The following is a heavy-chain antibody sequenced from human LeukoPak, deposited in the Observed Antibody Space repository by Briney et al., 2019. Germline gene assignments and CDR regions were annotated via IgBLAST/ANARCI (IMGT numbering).Heavy chain of an antibody. J-gene: IGHJ3*02. CDR1: GDSISSYY. CDR3: AREGSGSYSAFDI. CDR2: ISTSGST. Sequence: SETLSLTCTVSGDSISSYYWTWIRQPAGKGLDWIGRISTSGSTNYNPSLKSRVTMSLDTSKNQFSLKLSSVTAADTAVYHCAREGSGSYSAFDIWGQGTMVTVSS. V-gene: IGHV4-4*07. D-gene: IGHD1-26*01.